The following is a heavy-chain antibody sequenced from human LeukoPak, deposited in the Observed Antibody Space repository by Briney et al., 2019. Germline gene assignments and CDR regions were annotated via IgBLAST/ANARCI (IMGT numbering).Heavy chain of an antibody. D-gene: IGHD3-16*02. V-gene: IGHV3-74*01. CDR3: ARGRRYDHVWGSYRYTFPYYFDY. CDR2: INSDGSST. CDR1: GFTFSSYW. Sequence: GGSLRLSCAASGFTFSSYWMHWVRQAPGKGLVWVSRINSDGSSTSYADSVKGRFTISRDNSKNTLYLQMNSLRAEDTAVYYCARGRRYDHVWGSYRYTFPYYFDYWGQGTLVTVSS. J-gene: IGHJ4*02.